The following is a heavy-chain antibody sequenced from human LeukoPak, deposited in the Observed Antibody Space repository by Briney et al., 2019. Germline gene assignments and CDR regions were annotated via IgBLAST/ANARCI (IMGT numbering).Heavy chain of an antibody. CDR3: ARAGGHREGGEVWSSSWYLRAFDI. J-gene: IGHJ3*02. CDR1: GYTFTCY. CDR2: INPNSGGT. Sequence: GASVKVSCKASGYTFTCYMHWVRQAPGPGLEWMGWINPNSGGTNYAQKFQGRVTMTSDTSISTAYMELSRLRSDDTAVYYCARAGGHREGGEVWSSSWYLRAFDIWGQGTMVTVSS. D-gene: IGHD6-13*01. V-gene: IGHV1-2*02.